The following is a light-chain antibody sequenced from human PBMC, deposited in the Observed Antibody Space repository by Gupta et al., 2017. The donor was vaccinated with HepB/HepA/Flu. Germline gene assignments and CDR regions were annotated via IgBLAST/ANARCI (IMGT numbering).Light chain of an antibody. Sequence: SSELTQDPAVSVALGQTVRITCQGDSLRGFYASWYQQKPGQAPALVIFRENNRPSGSPARFSGSCSGDTASFTITSALAEEEAEYYCYSRDNNGNHRRVVFGGGTKLTVL. V-gene: IGLV3-19*01. CDR1: SLRGFY. CDR3: YSRDNNGNHRRVV. CDR2: REN. J-gene: IGLJ2*01.